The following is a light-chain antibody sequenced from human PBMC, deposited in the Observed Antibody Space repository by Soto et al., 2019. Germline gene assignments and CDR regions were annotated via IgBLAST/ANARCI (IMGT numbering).Light chain of an antibody. V-gene: IGKV1-5*03. CDR1: QTIDSW. CDR3: QQYHSYSGT. CDR2: KAS. Sequence: DIQMTQSPSTLSASLGDRVTITCRASQTIDSWLAWYQQRPGIPPNLLIYKASTLASGVPSRFSGSGSGTEFTLTINSLQPDDFATYYCQQYHSYSGTFGQGTKVDVK. J-gene: IGKJ1*01.